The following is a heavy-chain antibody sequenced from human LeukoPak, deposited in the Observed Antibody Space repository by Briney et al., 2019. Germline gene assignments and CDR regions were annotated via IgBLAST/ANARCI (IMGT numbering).Heavy chain of an antibody. CDR3: AKGRYGDYDMDV. Sequence: GGSLRLSCAASGFTFSGYWMSWVRQAPGKGLEWVSAISGSGDSTYYADSVKGRFTISRDNSKNTLYLQMNSLRAEDTAVYYCAKGRYGDYDMDVWGQGTTVTVSS. CDR2: ISGSGDST. J-gene: IGHJ6*02. D-gene: IGHD4-17*01. CDR1: GFTFSGYW. V-gene: IGHV3-23*01.